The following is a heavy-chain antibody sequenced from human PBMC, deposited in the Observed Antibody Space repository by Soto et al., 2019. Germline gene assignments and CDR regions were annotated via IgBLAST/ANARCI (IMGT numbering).Heavy chain of an antibody. CDR1: GFTFSSYD. CDR2: IGTAGDT. J-gene: IGHJ4*02. Sequence: ESGGGLVQPGGSLRLSCAASGFTFSSYDMHWVRQATGKGLEWVSAIGTAGDTYYPGSVKGRFTISRDNSKNTLYLQMNSLRAEDTDVYYCAKDGYSSGWYAVDYWGQGTLVTVSS. D-gene: IGHD6-19*01. CDR3: AKDGYSSGWYAVDY. V-gene: IGHV3-13*01.